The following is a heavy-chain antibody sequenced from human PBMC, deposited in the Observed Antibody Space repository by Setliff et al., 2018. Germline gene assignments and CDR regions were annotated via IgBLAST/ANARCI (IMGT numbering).Heavy chain of an antibody. J-gene: IGHJ4*02. CDR1: GGSISSSSYY. CDR3: ARWETYYNFWSGYYAY. Sequence: SETLSLTCTVSGGSISSSSYYWGWIRQPPGKGLEWIGSIYYSGSTYYNPSLKSRVTISVDTSKNQFSLKLSSVTAADTAVYYCARWETYYNFWSGYYAYWGQGTLVTVSS. D-gene: IGHD3-3*01. V-gene: IGHV4-39*07. CDR2: IYYSGST.